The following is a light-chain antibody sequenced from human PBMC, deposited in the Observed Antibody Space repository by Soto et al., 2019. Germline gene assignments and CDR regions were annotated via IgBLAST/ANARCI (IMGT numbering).Light chain of an antibody. CDR3: QQSYSTPYT. CDR1: QSISSY. J-gene: IGKJ2*01. Sequence: DIQMTQSPSSLSSSVGDRVTITCRASQSISSYLNWYQQKPGTAPKLLIYAASSLQIGVPSRFSGSGSGTDFTLTISSLQPEDFATYHCQQSYSTPYTFGQGTKLEIK. CDR2: AAS. V-gene: IGKV1-39*01.